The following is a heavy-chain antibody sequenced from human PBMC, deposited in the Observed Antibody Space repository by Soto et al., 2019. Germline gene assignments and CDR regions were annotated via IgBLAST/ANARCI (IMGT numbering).Heavy chain of an antibody. CDR1: GFTFSSYS. Sequence: EVQLVESGGGLVQPGGSLRLSCAASGFTFSSYSMNWVRQAPGKGLESVSYISSSSSTIYYADSVKGRFTISRDNAKNSLYLQMNSLRAEDTAVYYCARVGTVLDYWGQGTLVTVSS. V-gene: IGHV3-48*01. CDR3: ARVGTVLDY. CDR2: ISSSSSTI. D-gene: IGHD4-17*01. J-gene: IGHJ4*02.